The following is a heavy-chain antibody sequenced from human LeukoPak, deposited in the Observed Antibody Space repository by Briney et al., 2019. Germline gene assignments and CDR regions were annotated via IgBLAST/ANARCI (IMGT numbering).Heavy chain of an antibody. V-gene: IGHV3-48*04. CDR2: ISSSSSTI. CDR1: GFTFSSYA. D-gene: IGHD1-26*01. J-gene: IGHJ4*02. Sequence: PGGSLRLSCAASGFTFSSYAMSWVRQAPGKGLEWVSAISSSSSTIYYADSVKGRFTVSRDNAKNSLYLQMNSLRAEDTAVYYCARDGGSYKDYWGQGTLVTVSS. CDR3: ARDGGSYKDY.